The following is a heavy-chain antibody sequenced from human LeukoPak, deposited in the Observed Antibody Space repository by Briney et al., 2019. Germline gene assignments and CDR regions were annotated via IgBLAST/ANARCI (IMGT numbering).Heavy chain of an antibody. J-gene: IGHJ4*02. CDR2: IYYSGST. V-gene: IGHV4-39*07. CDR3: ARDRRGFGESYYFDY. Sequence: SETLSLTCTVSGGSISSSSYYWGWIRQPPGKGLEWIGSIYYSGSTYYNPSLKSRVTITVDTSKNQFSLKLSSVTAADTAVYYCARDRRGFGESYYFDYWGQGTLVTVSS. CDR1: GGSISSSSYY. D-gene: IGHD3-10*01.